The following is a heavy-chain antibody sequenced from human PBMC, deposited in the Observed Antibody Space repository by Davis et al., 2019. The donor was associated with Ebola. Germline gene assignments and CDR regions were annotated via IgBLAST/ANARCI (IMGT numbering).Heavy chain of an antibody. D-gene: IGHD6-13*01. Sequence: SETLSLTCAVYGGSFSGYYWSWIRQPPGKGLEWIGYIYYSGTTNYNPSLKSRVTISVDTSKIQFSLKLTSVTAADTAVYYCARGDSSSWYYYGMDVWGQGTTVTVSS. CDR1: GGSFSGYY. CDR2: IYYSGTT. J-gene: IGHJ6*02. V-gene: IGHV4-59*01. CDR3: ARGDSSSWYYYGMDV.